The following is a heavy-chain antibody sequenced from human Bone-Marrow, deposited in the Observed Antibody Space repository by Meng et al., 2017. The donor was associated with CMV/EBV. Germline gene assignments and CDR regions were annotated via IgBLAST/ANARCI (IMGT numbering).Heavy chain of an antibody. J-gene: IGHJ3*02. CDR3: ARGCSSTSCSDAFDI. CDR1: GGSISSSSYY. CDR2: IYYSGST. V-gene: IGHV4-39*07. Sequence: SETLSLTCTVSGGSISSSSYYWGWIRQPPGKGLEWIGSIYYSGSTYYNPSLKSRVTISVDTSKNQFSLKLSSVTAADTAVYYCARGCSSTSCSDAFDIWGQGTMVTFSS. D-gene: IGHD2-2*01.